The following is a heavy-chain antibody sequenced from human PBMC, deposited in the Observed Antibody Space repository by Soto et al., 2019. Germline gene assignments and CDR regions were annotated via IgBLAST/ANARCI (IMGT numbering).Heavy chain of an antibody. CDR3: ARGWVRFRGYRPTVGNWFDP. D-gene: IGHD3-10*01. V-gene: IGHV4-34*01. Sequence: SASLALTCAFSIGSFSCCYCSWIRQPPGKVPGWIGEINHSGSTNYNASLKSRVTISVDTSKSQCSLKLSSVTAADTAVYYCARGWVRFRGYRPTVGNWFDPWGQGTLVTVSS. CDR2: INHSGST. J-gene: IGHJ5*02. CDR1: IGSFSCCY.